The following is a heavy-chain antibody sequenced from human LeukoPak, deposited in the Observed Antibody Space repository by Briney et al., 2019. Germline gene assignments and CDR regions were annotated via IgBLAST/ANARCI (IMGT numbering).Heavy chain of an antibody. CDR3: ARSPPDIVVVPAAFGWFDP. CDR2: ISSSSSTI. D-gene: IGHD2-2*01. J-gene: IGHJ5*02. Sequence: GGSLRLSCAASGFTLSSYSMNWVRQAPGKGLEWVSYISSSSSTIYYADSVKGRFTISRDYAKNSLYLQMNSLRAEDTAVYYCARSPPDIVVVPAAFGWFDPWGQGTLVTVSS. V-gene: IGHV3-48*04. CDR1: GFTLSSYS.